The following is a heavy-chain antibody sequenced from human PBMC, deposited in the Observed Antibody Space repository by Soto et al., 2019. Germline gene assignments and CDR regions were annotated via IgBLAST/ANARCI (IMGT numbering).Heavy chain of an antibody. CDR2: ISYDGSNK. Sequence: QVQLVESGGGVVQPGRSLRLSCAASGFTFSSYAMHWVRQAPGKGLEWVAVISYDGSNKYYADSVKGRFTISRDNSKNTLYRQMNSLRAEDTAVYYCARDQGSSWLEYYFDYWGQGTLVTVSS. D-gene: IGHD6-13*01. CDR3: ARDQGSSWLEYYFDY. CDR1: GFTFSSYA. J-gene: IGHJ4*02. V-gene: IGHV3-30-3*01.